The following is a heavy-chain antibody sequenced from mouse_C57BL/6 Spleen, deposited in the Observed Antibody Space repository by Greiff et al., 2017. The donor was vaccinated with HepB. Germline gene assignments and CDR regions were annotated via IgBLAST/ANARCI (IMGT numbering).Heavy chain of an antibody. Sequence: VQLQQSGPELVKPGASVKISCKASGYAFSSSWMNWVKQRPGKGLEWIGRIYPGDGDTNYNGKFKGKATLTADKSSSTAYMQLSSLTSEDSAVYCCARGETGTAYWGQGTLVTVSA. D-gene: IGHD4-1*01. J-gene: IGHJ3*01. V-gene: IGHV1-82*01. CDR1: GYAFSSSW. CDR3: ARGETGTAY. CDR2: IYPGDGDT.